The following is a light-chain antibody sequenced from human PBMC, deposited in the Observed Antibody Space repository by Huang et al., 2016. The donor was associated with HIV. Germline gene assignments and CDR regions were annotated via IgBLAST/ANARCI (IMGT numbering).Light chain of an antibody. V-gene: IGKV3-20*01. CDR3: QQYATTPPT. CDR2: GAS. Sequence: EFVLTQSPGTLSLSPGERATLSCRASQSVTSSFLAWYQQKPGQAPRLLIYGASSRATGIPDRFSGSGSGTDFTLTISRLEAEDFAVYYRQQYATTPPTFGGGTKVDIK. J-gene: IGKJ4*01. CDR1: QSVTSSF.